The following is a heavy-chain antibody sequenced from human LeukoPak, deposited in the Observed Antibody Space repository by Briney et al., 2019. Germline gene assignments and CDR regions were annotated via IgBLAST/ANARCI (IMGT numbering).Heavy chain of an antibody. D-gene: IGHD3-3*01. CDR1: GFTFRSFS. CDR2: ISGSGGST. J-gene: IGHJ3*01. Sequence: GGWRRLSGAASGFTFRSFSMSCVRQAAGKLREWVSAISGSGGSTYYADSVNGRFTISRDNSKNTLYLQMDRLRGEDAAVYCCARESGWGLADAFDVWGQGTMITVSS. CDR3: ARESGWGLADAFDV. V-gene: IGHV3-23*01.